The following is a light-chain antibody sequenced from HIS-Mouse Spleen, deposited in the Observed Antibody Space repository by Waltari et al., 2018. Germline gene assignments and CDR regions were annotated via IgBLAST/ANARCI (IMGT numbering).Light chain of an antibody. CDR1: QSISSW. CDR2: KAS. V-gene: IGKV1-5*03. Sequence: DIQMTQSPSTLSASVGDRVTITFRASQSISSWLAWYQQKPGKAPKLLNYKASSLESGVPSRFSGSGSGTEFTLTISSLQPDDFATYYCQQYNSYPWTFGQGTKVEIK. CDR3: QQYNSYPWT. J-gene: IGKJ1*01.